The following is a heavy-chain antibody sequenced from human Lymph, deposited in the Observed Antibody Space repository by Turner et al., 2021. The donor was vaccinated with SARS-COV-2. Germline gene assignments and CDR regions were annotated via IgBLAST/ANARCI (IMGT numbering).Heavy chain of an antibody. CDR3: ARVLKIPRELLWFGEPEGDNWFDP. V-gene: IGHV4-4*07. CDR2: IYTSGST. CDR1: GGSISSYY. D-gene: IGHD3-10*01. J-gene: IGHJ5*02. Sequence: QVQLQESGPGLVKPSETLSLTCPVSGGSISSYYWSWIRQPAGKGLEWIGRIYTSGSTNYNPSLKSRVTMSVDTSKNQFALKLSSVTAADTAVYYCARVLKIPRELLWFGEPEGDNWFDPWGQGTLVTVSS.